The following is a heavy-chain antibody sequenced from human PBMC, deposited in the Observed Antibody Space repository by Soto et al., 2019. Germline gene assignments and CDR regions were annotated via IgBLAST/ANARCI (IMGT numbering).Heavy chain of an antibody. D-gene: IGHD5-12*01. Sequence: ASVKVSCKASGYSFTSHTLHWVRQAPGQRPEWMAWINGGNGDTKYSPNFQDRVIVTRDTSATTGYMELSSLRSEDTAVYYCAALAYSGWPDSWGQGTLVTVSS. J-gene: IGHJ5*01. V-gene: IGHV1-3*01. CDR2: INGGNGDT. CDR3: AALAYSGWPDS. CDR1: GYSFTSHT.